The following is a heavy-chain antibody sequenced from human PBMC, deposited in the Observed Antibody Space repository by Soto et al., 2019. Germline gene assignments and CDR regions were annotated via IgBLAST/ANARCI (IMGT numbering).Heavy chain of an antibody. Sequence: GEALKISCKGFGYSVTSYWIAWVRQMPGKGLEWMGIIYPGDSDTRYSPSFQGQVTISADKSISTAYLQWSSLKASDTAMYYCARLDTAAGPSDYWGQGTLVTVSS. CDR3: ARLDTAAGPSDY. V-gene: IGHV5-51*01. D-gene: IGHD6-13*01. J-gene: IGHJ4*02. CDR2: IYPGDSDT. CDR1: GYSVTSYW.